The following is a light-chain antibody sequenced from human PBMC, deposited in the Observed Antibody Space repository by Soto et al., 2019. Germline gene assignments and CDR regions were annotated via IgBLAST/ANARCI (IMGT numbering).Light chain of an antibody. V-gene: IGKV1-13*02. CDR3: QPFNTYPIT. CDR2: DVS. CDR1: QDIRGA. Sequence: AIPLTQSPSSLSASVGDRVTITCRASQDIRGALAWYQQKPGKPPKLLIFDVSSLQRGVPSRFSGSGSGTDFTLTISSLQAEDFATYFCQPFNTYPITFGQGTRLEIK. J-gene: IGKJ5*01.